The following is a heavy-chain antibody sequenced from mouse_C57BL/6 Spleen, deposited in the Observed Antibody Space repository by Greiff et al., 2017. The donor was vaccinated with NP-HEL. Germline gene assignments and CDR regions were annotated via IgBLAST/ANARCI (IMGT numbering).Heavy chain of an antibody. J-gene: IGHJ4*01. V-gene: IGHV5-6*01. CDR2: ISSGGSYT. CDR3: ARPYYYGRGMDY. Sequence: EVKVVESGGDLVKPGGSLKLSCAASGFTFSSYGMSWVRQTPDKRLEWVATISSGGSYTYYPDSVKGRFTISRDNAKNTLYLQMSSLKSEDTAMYYCARPYYYGRGMDYWGQGTSVTVSS. CDR1: GFTFSSYG. D-gene: IGHD1-1*01.